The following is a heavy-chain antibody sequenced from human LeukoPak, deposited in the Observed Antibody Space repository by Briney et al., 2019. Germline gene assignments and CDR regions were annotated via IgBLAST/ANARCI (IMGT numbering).Heavy chain of an antibody. Sequence: SQTLSLTCSVSGGSISSGDHYWSWLRQPPGKGLEWIGYMHYSGSTYYNPSLKSRLTTSVDTSKNQFSLKLSSVTAADTAVYYCARVGDLRGVISWFDPWGQGTLVTVSS. CDR1: GGSISSGDHY. D-gene: IGHD3-10*01. CDR3: ARVGDLRGVISWFDP. CDR2: MHYSGST. V-gene: IGHV4-30-4*01. J-gene: IGHJ5*02.